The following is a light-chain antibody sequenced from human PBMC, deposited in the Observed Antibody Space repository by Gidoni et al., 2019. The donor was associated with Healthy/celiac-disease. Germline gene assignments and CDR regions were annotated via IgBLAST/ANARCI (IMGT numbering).Light chain of an antibody. Sequence: QSALTQPPSASGSPGQSVTISCTGTSSDVGGYNYVSWYQQNPGKAPKLMIYEVSKRPAGVPDRFAGSKSGNTASRTVSGLQAEDEADYYCSSYAGSNNPVVFGGGTKLTVL. CDR1: SSDVGGYNY. CDR3: SSYAGSNNPVV. V-gene: IGLV2-8*01. CDR2: EVS. J-gene: IGLJ2*01.